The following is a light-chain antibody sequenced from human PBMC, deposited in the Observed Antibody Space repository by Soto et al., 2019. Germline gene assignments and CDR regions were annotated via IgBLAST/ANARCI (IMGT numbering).Light chain of an antibody. CDR1: QTVRNNY. V-gene: IGKV3-20*01. J-gene: IGKJ4*01. CDR3: QQFSSYPLT. Sequence: EFVFTRFPGTLSFSSGEKAPLPFRASQTVRNNYLAWYQQKPGQAPRLLIYDASSRATGNPDRFSGGGSGTDFTLTISRLEPEDFAVYYCQQFSSYPLTFGGGTKVDI. CDR2: DAS.